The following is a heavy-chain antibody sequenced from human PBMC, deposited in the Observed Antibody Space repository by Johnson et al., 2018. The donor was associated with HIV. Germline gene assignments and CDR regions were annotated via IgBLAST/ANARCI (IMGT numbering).Heavy chain of an antibody. J-gene: IGHJ3*02. CDR2: ISYDGSNK. D-gene: IGHD5-12*01. V-gene: IGHV3-30*18. Sequence: VQLVESGGGLVQPGGSLRLSCAASGFTFSSYGMHWVRQAPGKGLEWVAVISYDGSNKYYADSVKGRFTISRDNSKNTLYLQMNSLRAEDTAVYYCAKEGRYVEGAFDIWGQGTMVTVSS. CDR1: GFTFSSYG. CDR3: AKEGRYVEGAFDI.